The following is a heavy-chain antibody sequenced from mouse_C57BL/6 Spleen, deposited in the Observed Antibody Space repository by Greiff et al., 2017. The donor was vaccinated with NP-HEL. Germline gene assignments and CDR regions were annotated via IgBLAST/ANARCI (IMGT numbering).Heavy chain of an antibody. J-gene: IGHJ4*01. CDR3: ARYRYDEMDY. D-gene: IGHD2-14*01. Sequence: EVQLVESGGGLVQPGGSLSLSCAASGFTFTDYYMSWVRQPPGKALEWLGFIRNKANGYTTEYSASVKGRFTISRDNSQSILYLQMNALRAEDSATYYCARYRYDEMDYWGQGTSVTVSS. V-gene: IGHV7-3*01. CDR1: GFTFTDYY. CDR2: IRNKANGYTT.